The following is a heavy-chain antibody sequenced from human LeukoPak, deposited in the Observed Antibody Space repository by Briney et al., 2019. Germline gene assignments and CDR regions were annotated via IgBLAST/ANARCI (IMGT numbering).Heavy chain of an antibody. J-gene: IGHJ4*02. D-gene: IGHD6-13*01. CDR2: IHTYNGNP. Sequence: ASVKVSCKASGYSFTDYGISWVRQAPGQGLEWMGWIHTYNGNPKYAQKFQGRVTMTTDTSTSTAYMELKSLGSDDTAVYYCARPIAAPAMHYFDFWGQGTLVTVSS. CDR3: ARPIAAPAMHYFDF. V-gene: IGHV1-18*01. CDR1: GYSFTDYG.